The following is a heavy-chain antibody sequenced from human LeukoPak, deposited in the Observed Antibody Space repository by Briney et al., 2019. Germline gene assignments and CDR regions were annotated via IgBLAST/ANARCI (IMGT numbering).Heavy chain of an antibody. J-gene: IGHJ5*02. CDR2: ICYNVVT. CDR3: ARLHALRAEEFDP. D-gene: IGHD3-16*01. V-gene: IGHV4-59*07. Sequence: SDTLSLPCTVSSGPSNFYHGRWPPQPPEGPLEGLGYICYNVVTNYNPSRKSRFTISVDTSKNQFSLKLTAVTAAAPAIYYGARLHALRAEEFDPWGQGTLVTVSS. CDR1: SGPSNFYH.